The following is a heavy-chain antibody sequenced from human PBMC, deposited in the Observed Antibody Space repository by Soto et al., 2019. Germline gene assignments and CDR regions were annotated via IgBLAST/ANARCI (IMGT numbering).Heavy chain of an antibody. CDR1: GESISSSSYY. CDR2: IYYSGRT. V-gene: IGHV4-39*01. CDR3: ARQRTTVVTQAYFDH. Sequence: SETLSLTCIVSGESISSSSYYWGWIRQPPGKGLEWIGSIYYSGRTYYNPSFKSRVTISIDTSKNQFSLKLSSVTATDTAVYYCARQRTTVVTQAYFDHWGQGALATVSS. J-gene: IGHJ4*02. D-gene: IGHD2-21*02.